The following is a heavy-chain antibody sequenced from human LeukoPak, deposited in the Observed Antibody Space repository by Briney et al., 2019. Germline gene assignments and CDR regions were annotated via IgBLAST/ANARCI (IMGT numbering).Heavy chain of an antibody. CDR2: INPSGST. V-gene: IGHV1-46*01. Sequence: ASVKVSCKASGYTFSSYYMHWVRQAPGQGLEWMGIINPSGSTNYAKKFQGRVTLTRDTSTSTVYMELSSLSSEDTAVYYCAREPRSPYSNGWANNWFDPWGQGTLVTVSS. D-gene: IGHD6-19*01. CDR1: GYTFSSYY. CDR3: AREPRSPYSNGWANNWFDP. J-gene: IGHJ5*02.